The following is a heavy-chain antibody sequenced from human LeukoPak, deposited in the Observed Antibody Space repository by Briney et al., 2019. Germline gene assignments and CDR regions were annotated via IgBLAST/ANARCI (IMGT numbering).Heavy chain of an antibody. CDR2: IRYDGSNK. J-gene: IGHJ4*02. CDR3: ARDSLDFWSGYLFDY. Sequence: SCKASGGTFSSYAISWVRQAPGKGLEWVAFIRYDGSNKYYADSVKGRFTISRDNSKNTLYLQINSLRAEDTAVYYCARDSLDFWSGYLFDYWGQGTLVTVSS. V-gene: IGHV3-30*02. D-gene: IGHD3-3*01. CDR1: GGTFSSYA.